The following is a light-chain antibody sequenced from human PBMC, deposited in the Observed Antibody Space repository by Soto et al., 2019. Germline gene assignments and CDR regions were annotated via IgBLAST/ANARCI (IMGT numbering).Light chain of an antibody. CDR1: SGRSSFA. V-gene: IGLV4-69*01. Sequence: QAVVTQSPSASASLGASVKLTCTLSSGRSSFAIAWHQQQPEKGPRYLMKVNSDGSHSKGDGIPDRFSGSSSGAERYLTISSLQSDDEADYYCQTWGTGIQVFGGGTKVTVL. CDR2: VNSDGSH. CDR3: QTWGTGIQV. J-gene: IGLJ2*01.